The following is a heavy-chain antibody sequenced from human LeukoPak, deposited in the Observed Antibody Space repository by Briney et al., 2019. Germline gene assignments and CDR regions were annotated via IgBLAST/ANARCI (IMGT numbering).Heavy chain of an antibody. D-gene: IGHD3-10*01. CDR1: GYTSTGSN. V-gene: IGHV1-2*02. CDR3: ARSYYYGSGSYEPLDY. CDR2: INPNSGGT. Sequence: GASVKVSCKGSGYTSTGSNMHWVRQAPVHRLESMGWINPNSGGTNYAQKFQGRVTMTRDTSISTAYMELSRLRSDDTAVYYCARSYYYGSGSYEPLDYWGQGTLVTVSS. J-gene: IGHJ4*02.